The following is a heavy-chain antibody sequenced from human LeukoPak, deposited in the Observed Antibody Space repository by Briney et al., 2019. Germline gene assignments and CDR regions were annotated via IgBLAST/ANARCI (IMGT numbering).Heavy chain of an antibody. CDR2: IYYSGST. CDR1: GGSISGYY. J-gene: IGHJ3*02. Sequence: SETLSLTCTVSGGSISGYYWSWIRQPPGKGLEWIGYIYYSGSTNYNPSLKSRVTVSVDTSKNQFSLKLSSVTAADTAIYYCARSNCSGGSCYPAFDIWGQGTMVTVSS. D-gene: IGHD2-15*01. CDR3: ARSNCSGGSCYPAFDI. V-gene: IGHV4-59*01.